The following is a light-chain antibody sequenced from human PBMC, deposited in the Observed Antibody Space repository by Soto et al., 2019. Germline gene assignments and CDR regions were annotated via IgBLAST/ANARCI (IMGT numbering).Light chain of an antibody. CDR1: SSNIGSNY. J-gene: IGLJ1*01. CDR3: AAWDDSLSVHYV. V-gene: IGLV1-47*02. Sequence: QSVLTQPPSASGTPGQRVTISCSGSSSNIGSNYVYWYQQLPGTAPKLLSYSNNQRPSGVPDRFSGSKSGTSASLAISGLRSEDEADYYCAAWDDSLSVHYVFGTGTKGTVL. CDR2: SNN.